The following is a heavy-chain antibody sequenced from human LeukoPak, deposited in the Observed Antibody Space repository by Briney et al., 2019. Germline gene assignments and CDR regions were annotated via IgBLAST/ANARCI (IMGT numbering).Heavy chain of an antibody. D-gene: IGHD5-24*01. V-gene: IGHV1-8*01. J-gene: IGHJ6*02. CDR3: ARGQGPRWLQSLYYYYYGMDV. CDR2: MNPNSGNT. CDR1: GYTFTSYD. Sequence: ASVKVSCKASGYTFTSYDINWVRQATGQGLEWMGWMNPNSGNTGYAQKFQGRVPMTRNTSISTAYMELSSLRSEDTAVYYCARGQGPRWLQSLYYYYYGMDVWGQGTTVTVSS.